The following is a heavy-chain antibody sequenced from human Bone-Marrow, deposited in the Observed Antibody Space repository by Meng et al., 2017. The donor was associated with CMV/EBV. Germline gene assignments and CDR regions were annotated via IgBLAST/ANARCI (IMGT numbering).Heavy chain of an antibody. V-gene: IGHV1-18*01. D-gene: IGHD5-12*01. J-gene: IGHJ5*02. CDR1: GYTFSSYG. CDR3: ARGGGHYYNNWFDP. Sequence: QAPRVQSVGGVKKPGASVKASCKASGYTFSSYGISWVRQAPGQGLEWMGWISAYNGNTNYAQKLQGRVTMTTDTSTSTAYMELRSLRSDDTAVYYCARGGGHYYNNWFDPWGQGTLVTVSS. CDR2: ISAYNGNT.